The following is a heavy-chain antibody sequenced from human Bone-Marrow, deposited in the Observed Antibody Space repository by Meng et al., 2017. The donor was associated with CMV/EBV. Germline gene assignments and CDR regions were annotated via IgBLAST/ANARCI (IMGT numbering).Heavy chain of an antibody. CDR1: GFTFSSYA. Sequence: CASSGFTFSSYAMHGVRQAPGKGLEWVAVISYDGSNKYYADSVKGRFTISRDNSKNTLYLQMNSLRAEDTAVYYCAIAAAGTGAGGYWGQGTLVTVSS. CDR2: ISYDGSNK. V-gene: IGHV3-30-3*01. J-gene: IGHJ4*02. D-gene: IGHD6-13*01. CDR3: AIAAAGTGAGGY.